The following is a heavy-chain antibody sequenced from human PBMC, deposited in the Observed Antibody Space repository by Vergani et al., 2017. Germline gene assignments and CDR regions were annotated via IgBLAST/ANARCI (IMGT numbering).Heavy chain of an antibody. D-gene: IGHD3-3*01. CDR2: INHSGST. V-gene: IGHV4-34*01. J-gene: IGHJ6*03. Sequence: QVQLQQWGAGLLKPSETLSLTCAVYGGSFSGYYWSWILQPPGKGLEWIGEINHSGSTNYNPSLKSRVTISVDTSKNQFSLKLSSVTAADTAVYYCARVQELYDFWSGYRVRYYYYMDVWGKGTTVTVSS. CDR1: GGSFSGYY. CDR3: ARVQELYDFWSGYRVRYYYYMDV.